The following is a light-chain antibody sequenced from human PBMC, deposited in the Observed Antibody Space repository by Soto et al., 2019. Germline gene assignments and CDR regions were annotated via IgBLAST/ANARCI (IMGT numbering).Light chain of an antibody. CDR1: SRDVGGYNY. CDR3: SSYGSTSTRYV. Sequence: QSALTQPASVSGSPGQSITISCTGTSRDVGGYNYVSWYQQHPGKAPKLMIYEGSNRPSGVSNRFSGSKSGNTASLTISGLQPEDEADYFCSSYGSTSTRYVFGAGTKVTVL. V-gene: IGLV2-14*01. CDR2: EGS. J-gene: IGLJ1*01.